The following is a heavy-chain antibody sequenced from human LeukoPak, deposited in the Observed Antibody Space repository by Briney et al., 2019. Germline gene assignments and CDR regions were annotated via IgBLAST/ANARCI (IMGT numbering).Heavy chain of an antibody. J-gene: IGHJ4*02. Sequence: SETLSLTCAVYGGSFSGYYWSWIRQPPGKGLEWIGEINHSGSTNYNPSLKSRVTISVDTSKNQFSLKLSSVTAADTAVYYCARRGLAAAAHFDYWGQVTLVTVSS. CDR3: ARRGLAAAAHFDY. V-gene: IGHV4-34*01. D-gene: IGHD6-13*01. CDR1: GGSFSGYY. CDR2: INHSGST.